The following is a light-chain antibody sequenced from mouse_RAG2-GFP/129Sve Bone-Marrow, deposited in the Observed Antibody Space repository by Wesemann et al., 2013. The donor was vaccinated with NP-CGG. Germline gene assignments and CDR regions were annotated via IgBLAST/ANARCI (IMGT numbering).Light chain of an antibody. CDR2: STS. CDR1: SSVSY. CDR3: QQYHSYPPT. V-gene: IGKV4-57*01. J-gene: IGKJ5*01. Sequence: QIVLSQSPAILSASPGEKVTMTCRASSSVSYMHWFQQKPGTSPKLWIYSTSNLASGVPARFSGSGSGTSYSLTISRMEAEDAATYYCQQYHSYPPTFGAGTKLELK.